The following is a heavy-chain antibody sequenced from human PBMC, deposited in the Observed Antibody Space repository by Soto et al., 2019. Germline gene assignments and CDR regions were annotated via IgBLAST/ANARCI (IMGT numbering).Heavy chain of an antibody. V-gene: IGHV3-15*01. CDR3: TTDAGSGYYHAYYYYMDV. CDR2: IKSKTDGGTT. J-gene: IGHJ6*03. Sequence: EVQLVESGGGLVKPGGSLRLSCAASGFTFSNAWMSWVRQAPGKGLEWVGRIKSKTDGGTTDYAAPVKGRFTISRDDSKNTLYLQMNSLKTEETAVYYCTTDAGSGYYHAYYYYMDVWGKGTTVTVSS. D-gene: IGHD3-3*01. CDR1: GFTFSNAW.